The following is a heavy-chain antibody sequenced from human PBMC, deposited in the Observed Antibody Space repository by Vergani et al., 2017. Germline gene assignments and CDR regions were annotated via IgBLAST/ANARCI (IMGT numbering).Heavy chain of an antibody. CDR3: ASEQGRIYYGMDG. D-gene: IGHD3-10*01. J-gene: IGHJ6*02. V-gene: IGHV3-74*01. CDR1: GFTFSSYW. Sequence: EVQLVELGGGLVQPGGSLSLSCAASGFTFSSYWMHWVRQAQGKGLVWVSRINSDGSSTSYADSVKGRFTISRDNAKNTLYLQMNSLRAEDTAVYYCASEQGRIYYGMDGWSQGTTVTVS. CDR2: INSDGSST.